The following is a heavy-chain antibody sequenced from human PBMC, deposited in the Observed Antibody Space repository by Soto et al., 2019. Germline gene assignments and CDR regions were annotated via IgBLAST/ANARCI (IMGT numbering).Heavy chain of an antibody. CDR3: TTGQGFYGSGSYPRGV. Sequence: EVQLVESGGGLVKPGGSLRLSCAASGFTFSNDWMNWVRQAPGKGLVLVGRIKSKTDGGTTDHGAPATGRFTISRDDSKNSLYLEMNSVKTEDTAVYYSTTGQGFYGSGSYPRGVWGQGTLVIVSS. J-gene: IGHJ4*02. CDR2: IKSKTDGGTT. CDR1: GFTFSNDW. D-gene: IGHD3-10*01. V-gene: IGHV3-15*07.